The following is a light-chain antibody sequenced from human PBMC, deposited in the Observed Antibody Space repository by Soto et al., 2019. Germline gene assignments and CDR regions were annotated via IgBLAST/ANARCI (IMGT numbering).Light chain of an antibody. CDR3: CSHAGSSVV. Sequence: QSALTQPRSVSGSPGQSVTISCTGTSSDVGAYNHVSWYQQHPGKAPKLMIYDVSKRPSGVPDRFSGSKSGNTASLTSSGLQAEDEADYYCCSHAGSSVVFGTGTKLTVL. CDR1: SSDVGAYNH. J-gene: IGLJ1*01. V-gene: IGLV2-11*01. CDR2: DVS.